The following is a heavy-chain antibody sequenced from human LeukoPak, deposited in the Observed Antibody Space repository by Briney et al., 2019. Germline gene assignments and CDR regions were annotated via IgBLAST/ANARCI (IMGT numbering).Heavy chain of an antibody. CDR1: GFTFSSYA. V-gene: IGHV3-30*14. CDR2: ISYDGCNK. Sequence: AGGSLRLSCAASGFTFSSYAMHWVRQAPGKGLEWVAVISYDGCNKYYADSVKGRFTISRDTSKNTLFLQMSSLTVEDTAVYYCTTFVALRAFDVWGQGTMVTVS. D-gene: IGHD3-10*02. J-gene: IGHJ3*01. CDR3: TTFVALRAFDV.